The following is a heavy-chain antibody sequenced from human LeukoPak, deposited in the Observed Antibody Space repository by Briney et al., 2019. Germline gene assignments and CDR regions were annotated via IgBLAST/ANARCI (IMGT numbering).Heavy chain of an antibody. CDR1: GFTFSSYS. CDR3: ALGTKHDAFDI. CDR2: ISGSGGST. D-gene: IGHD7-27*01. V-gene: IGHV3-23*01. Sequence: GGSLRLSCAASGFTFSSYSMNWVRQAPGKGLEWVSAISGSGGSTYYADSVKGRFTISRDNSKNTLHLQMNSLRAEDTAVYYCALGTKHDAFDIWGQGTMVTVSS. J-gene: IGHJ3*02.